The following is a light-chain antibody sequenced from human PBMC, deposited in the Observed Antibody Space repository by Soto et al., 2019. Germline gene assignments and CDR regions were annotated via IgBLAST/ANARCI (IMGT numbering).Light chain of an antibody. CDR2: GAS. CDR1: QSISSY. CDR3: HQCDSSPWT. J-gene: IGKJ1*01. Sequence: EVVLTQSPDTLSLPPGERATLSCRASQSISSYLAWYQQKPGQAPRVLIYGASRRATGIPDRFSGSGSGTDFTLTISRLEPEDFAVFYCHQCDSSPWTFGQGTKVDIK. V-gene: IGKV3-20*01.